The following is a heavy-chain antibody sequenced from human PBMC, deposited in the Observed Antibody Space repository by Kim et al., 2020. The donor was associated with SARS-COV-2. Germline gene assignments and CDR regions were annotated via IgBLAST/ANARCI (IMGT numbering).Heavy chain of an antibody. Sequence: GESLKISCKGSGYSFTSYWIGWVRQMPGKGLEWMGIIYPGDSDTRYSPSFQGQVTISADKSISTAYLQWSSLKASDTAMYYCARLRSLTRYCSSTSCSNNWFDPWGQGTLVTVSS. V-gene: IGHV5-51*01. J-gene: IGHJ5*02. CDR2: IYPGDSDT. D-gene: IGHD2-2*01. CDR3: ARLRSLTRYCSSTSCSNNWFDP. CDR1: GYSFTSYW.